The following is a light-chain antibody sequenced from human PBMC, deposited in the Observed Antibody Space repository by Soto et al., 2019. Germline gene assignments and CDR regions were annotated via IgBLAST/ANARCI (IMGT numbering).Light chain of an antibody. CDR3: QQYGSSPQT. CDR1: QSVSSSY. V-gene: IGKV3-20*01. Sequence: EIVLTQSPGTLSLSPGERATLSCRASQSVSSSYLAWYQQKPGQAPRLLIYGASSRATGIPDRFSGSGSGTDFTLNISRLEPEDFEVYYCQQYGSSPQTFGQGTQVDIK. CDR2: GAS. J-gene: IGKJ1*01.